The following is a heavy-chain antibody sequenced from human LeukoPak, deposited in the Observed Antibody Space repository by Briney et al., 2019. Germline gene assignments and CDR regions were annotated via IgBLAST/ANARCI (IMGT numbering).Heavy chain of an antibody. CDR2: IYHSGST. CDR3: ARGGRYYDSSGYKN. CDR1: GGSISSGGYS. D-gene: IGHD3-22*01. V-gene: IGHV4-30-2*01. J-gene: IGHJ4*02. Sequence: SQTLSLTCAVSGGSISSGGYSWSWIRQPPGKGLEWIGYIYHSGSTYYNPSLKSRVTISVDRSKNQFSLKLSSVTAADTAVYYCARGGRYYDSSGYKNWGQGTLVTVSS.